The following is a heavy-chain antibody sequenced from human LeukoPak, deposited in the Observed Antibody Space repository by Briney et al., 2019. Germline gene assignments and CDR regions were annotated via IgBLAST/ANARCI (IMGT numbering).Heavy chain of an antibody. V-gene: IGHV1-18*01. D-gene: IGHD3-22*01. J-gene: IGHJ4*02. CDR1: GYTFTGYG. Sequence: ASVKVSCKASGYTFTGYGISWVRQAPGQGLEWMGWISAYNGNTNYAQKLQGRVTMTTDTSTSTAYMELRSLRSDDTAVYYCARGYGYYDSSGYLDYWGQGTLVTVSS. CDR3: ARGYGYYDSSGYLDY. CDR2: ISAYNGNT.